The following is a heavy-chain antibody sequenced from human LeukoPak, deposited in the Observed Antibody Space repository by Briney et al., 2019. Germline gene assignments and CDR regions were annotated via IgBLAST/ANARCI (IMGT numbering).Heavy chain of an antibody. J-gene: IGHJ4*02. V-gene: IGHV5-10-1*01. CDR1: GFDFPSFW. D-gene: IGHD3-3*01. CDR3: ARHYDYAPWTL. CDR2: IDPRDADT. Sequence: PGESLKISCQGSGFDFPSFWIYWLRQKPGKGLEWMGRIDPRDADTNYSPAFQGHVSLSVDQSNTTVYLQWSGLRASDTAVYYCARHYDYAPWTLWGQGTMVTVSS.